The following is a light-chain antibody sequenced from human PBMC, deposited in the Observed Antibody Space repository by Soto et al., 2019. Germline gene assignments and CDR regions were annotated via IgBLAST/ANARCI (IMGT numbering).Light chain of an antibody. CDR1: QNVLHSSNKKNY. J-gene: IGKJ3*01. CDR2: WAS. V-gene: IGKV4-1*01. CDR3: QQYFSTPLT. Sequence: DFVMTQSPDSLAVSLGERATINCKSSQNVLHSSNKKNYLAWYQQKPGQPPQLVIYWASTRKSGVPDRFSGSGSGTDFTLTISSVQAEDVAVYCCQQYFSTPLTFGPGTRVDI.